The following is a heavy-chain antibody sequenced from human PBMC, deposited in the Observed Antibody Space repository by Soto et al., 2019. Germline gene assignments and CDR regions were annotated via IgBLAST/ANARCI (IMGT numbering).Heavy chain of an antibody. J-gene: IGHJ4*02. Sequence: PGGSLRLSCAASGFPFDDYGMTWVRQAPGKGLEWVSTISESGGSTYYADSVKGRFTISRDNSKNTLYLQMNSLRAEDTAVYYCAKVSAGLRRQIDDYWGQGTLVTVSS. D-gene: IGHD6-13*01. CDR3: AKVSAGLRRQIDDY. CDR1: GFPFDDYG. V-gene: IGHV3-23*01. CDR2: ISESGGST.